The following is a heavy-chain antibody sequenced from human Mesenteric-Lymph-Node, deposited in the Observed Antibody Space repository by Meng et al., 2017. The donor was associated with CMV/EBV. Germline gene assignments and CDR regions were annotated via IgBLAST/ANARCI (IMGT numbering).Heavy chain of an antibody. D-gene: IGHD5-18*01. J-gene: IGHJ4*02. Sequence: GGSLRLSCAASGFTFSNYGMHWVRQAPGKGLEWVAFIRYDGSNKYYADSVKGRFTISRDNSKDTLYLQMNSLRAEDTAVYYCAKDKSAMVTFDYFDYWGQGTLVTVSS. CDR1: GFTFSNYG. CDR3: AKDKSAMVTFDYFDY. CDR2: IRYDGSNK. V-gene: IGHV3-30*02.